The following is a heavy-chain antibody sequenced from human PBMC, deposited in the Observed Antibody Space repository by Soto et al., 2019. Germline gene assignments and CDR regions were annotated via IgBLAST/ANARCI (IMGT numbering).Heavy chain of an antibody. J-gene: IGHJ5*02. D-gene: IGHD2-2*01. CDR2: ISYGGSNK. CDR1: GFTFSSYG. Sequence: QVQLVESGGGVVQPGRSLRLSCAASGFTFSSYGMHWVRQAPGKALEWVAVISYGGSNKYYADSVQGRFTISRDNSKNNLYLQMNNLRAEDTAVYYCAKDNCISTSCYRLYNWFDPWGQGTLVTVSS. CDR3: AKDNCISTSCYRLYNWFDP. V-gene: IGHV3-30*18.